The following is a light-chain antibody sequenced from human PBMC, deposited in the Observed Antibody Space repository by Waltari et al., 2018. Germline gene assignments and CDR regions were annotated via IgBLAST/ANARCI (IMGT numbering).Light chain of an antibody. CDR2: GAS. CDR1: QSVKTN. CDR3: QQYNHWPPVFT. J-gene: IGKJ3*01. Sequence: EIVLTQSPATLSVSPGERATLSCRASQSVKTNLAWYQQKPGQAPRLLIYGASNRATGVPARFSGSGSETDFTLTISSLQSEDFALYYCQQYNHWPPVFTFGPGTKLDIK. V-gene: IGKV3-15*01.